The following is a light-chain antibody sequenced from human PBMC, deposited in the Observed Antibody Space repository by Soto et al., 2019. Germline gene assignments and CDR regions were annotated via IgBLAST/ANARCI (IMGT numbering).Light chain of an antibody. Sequence: PSSLSASTGDRVTITCRASQGISSYLAWYQQKPGKAPKRLIYAASSLQSGVPSRFSGSGSGTEFTLTISSLQPDDFATYYCQQYNNYVWTFGQGTKVDIK. CDR1: QGISSY. J-gene: IGKJ1*01. CDR3: QQYNNYVWT. V-gene: IGKV1-8*01. CDR2: AAS.